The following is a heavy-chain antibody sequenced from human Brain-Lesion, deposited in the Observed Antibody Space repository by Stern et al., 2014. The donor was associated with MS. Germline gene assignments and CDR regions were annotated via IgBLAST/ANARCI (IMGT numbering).Heavy chain of an antibody. D-gene: IGHD2-15*01. Sequence: QVQLVESGPGLVKPSETLSLTCTVAGGSVSSTSYAWAWIRQPPGKGLEWIGTIYYRGNTYYSPSLKSRLTLSLNTSKNPFSLPLRSGTAADTAVYYCAGEEDIRYCSGGSCTGNWFDPWGQGTLVTVSS. V-gene: IGHV4-39*01. J-gene: IGHJ5*02. CDR3: AGEEDIRYCSGGSCTGNWFDP. CDR1: GGSVSSTSYA. CDR2: IYYRGNT.